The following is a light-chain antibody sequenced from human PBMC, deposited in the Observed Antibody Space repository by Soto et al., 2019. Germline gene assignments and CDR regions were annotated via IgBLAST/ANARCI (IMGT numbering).Light chain of an antibody. V-gene: IGKV3-20*01. Sequence: IVLTQSQGTLSLSPGERATLSCRASQSFNSIYLGWYQPKPVQAPRLLIYGASSRATGIPDRFSGSGSGTDFTLTISRLEPEDFAVYYCHQYDSWTFGQGTKV. J-gene: IGKJ1*01. CDR1: QSFNSIY. CDR3: HQYDSWT. CDR2: GAS.